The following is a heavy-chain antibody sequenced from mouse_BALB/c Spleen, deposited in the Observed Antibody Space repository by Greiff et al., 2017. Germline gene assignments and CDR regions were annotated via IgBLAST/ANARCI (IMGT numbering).Heavy chain of an antibody. Sequence: VKVVESGAELMKPGASVKISCKATGYTFSSYWIEWVKQRPGHGLEWIGEILPGSGSTNYNEKFKGKATFTADTSSNTAYMQLSSLTSEDSAVYYCARGGLAFAYWGQGTLVTVSA. V-gene: IGHV1-9*01. CDR2: ILPGSGST. D-gene: IGHD2-13*01. CDR1: GYTFSSYW. CDR3: ARGGLAFAY. J-gene: IGHJ3*01.